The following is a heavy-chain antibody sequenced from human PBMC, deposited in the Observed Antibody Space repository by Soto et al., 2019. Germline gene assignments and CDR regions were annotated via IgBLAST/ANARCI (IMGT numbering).Heavy chain of an antibody. J-gene: IGHJ6*02. CDR1: GYTFINYY. Sequence: QVQLVQSGAEVKKPGASLSISCKASGYTFINYYMHWVRQVPGQGLEWMGTIDPSGDSSTTYAQNFQGRVTITRDTSTSTVYMELTSLRSEDTAVYYCARDLPSTSYGLDVWAKGPRSPSP. D-gene: IGHD4-17*01. CDR3: ARDLPSTSYGLDV. CDR2: IDPSGDSST. V-gene: IGHV1-46*03.